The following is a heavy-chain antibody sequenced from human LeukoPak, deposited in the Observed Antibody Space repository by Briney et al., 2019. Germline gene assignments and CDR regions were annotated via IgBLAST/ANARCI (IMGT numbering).Heavy chain of an antibody. J-gene: IGHJ3*02. CDR1: GFTFSSYW. V-gene: IGHV3-7*01. CDR3: AREAYDSSGYYYGDI. Sequence: GGSLRLSCAASGFTFSSYWMSWVRQAPGKGLEWVANIKQDGSEKYYVDSVKGRFTIYRDNAKNSLYLQMNSLRAEDTAVYYCAREAYDSSGYYYGDIWGQGTMVTVSS. D-gene: IGHD3-22*01. CDR2: IKQDGSEK.